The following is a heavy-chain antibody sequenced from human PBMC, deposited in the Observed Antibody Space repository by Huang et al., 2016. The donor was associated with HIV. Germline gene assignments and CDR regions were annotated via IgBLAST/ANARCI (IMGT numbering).Heavy chain of an antibody. CDR3: ALKGDSSGWEYFRH. CDR2: ISNDGSNK. CDR1: GFIFSNYG. D-gene: IGHD6-19*01. V-gene: IGHV3-30*03. Sequence: QVQLVESGGGVVQPGRSLRLSCAASGFIFSNYGMHWVRQVPGKGLEWVGLISNDGSNKYYTDSVKGRFSISRDNSKNTLYLQMNSLRAEDTAVYYCALKGDSSGWEYFRHWGQGTLVTVSS. J-gene: IGHJ1*01.